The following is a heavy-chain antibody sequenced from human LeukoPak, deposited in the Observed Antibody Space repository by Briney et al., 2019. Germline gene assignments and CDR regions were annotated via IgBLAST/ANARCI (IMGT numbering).Heavy chain of an antibody. D-gene: IGHD6-13*01. CDR3: ARQRSHIAALGAFDI. Sequence: GESLKISCQGSGYSFTSYWIGWVRQMPGKGLEWMGIIYPGDSDTRYSPSFQGQVTISADKSISTAYLQWSSLKASDTAMYYCARQRSHIAALGAFDIWGQGTMVTVSS. CDR1: GYSFTSYW. V-gene: IGHV5-51*01. CDR2: IYPGDSDT. J-gene: IGHJ3*02.